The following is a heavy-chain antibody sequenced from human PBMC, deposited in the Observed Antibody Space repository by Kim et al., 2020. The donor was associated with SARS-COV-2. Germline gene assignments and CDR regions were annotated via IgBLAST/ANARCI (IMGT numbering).Heavy chain of an antibody. CDR1: GGSFSGYY. CDR3: ARGRGRLVVVVAARSRH. D-gene: IGHD2-15*01. J-gene: IGHJ1*01. V-gene: IGHV4-34*01. CDR2: INHSGST. Sequence: SETLSLTCAVYGGSFSGYYWSWIRQPPGKGLEWIGEINHSGSTNYNPSLKSRVTISVDTSKNQFSLKLSSVTAADTAVYYCARGRGRLVVVVAARSRHW.